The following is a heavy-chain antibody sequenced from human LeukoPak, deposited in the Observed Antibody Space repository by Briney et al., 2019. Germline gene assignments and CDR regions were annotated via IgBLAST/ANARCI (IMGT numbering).Heavy chain of an antibody. CDR3: AKSYGSGSYYTYNWFDP. CDR2: IRGSGGST. D-gene: IGHD3-10*01. J-gene: IGHJ5*02. CDR1: GFTFSIYA. Sequence: GGSLRLSCAASGFTFSIYAMSWVRQAPGKGLEWVSAIRGSGGSTYYADSVKGRFTISRDNSKNTLYLQMNSLRAEDTAVYYCAKSYGSGSYYTYNWFDPWGQGTLVTVSS. V-gene: IGHV3-23*01.